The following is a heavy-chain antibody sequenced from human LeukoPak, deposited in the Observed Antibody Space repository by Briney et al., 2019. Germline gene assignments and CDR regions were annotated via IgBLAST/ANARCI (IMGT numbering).Heavy chain of an antibody. V-gene: IGHV4-34*01. Sequence: PSETLSLTCAVYGGSFSGYYWSWIRQPPGKGLELIGEINHSGSTNYNPSLKSRVTISVDTSRNQFSLKLSSVTAADTAVYYCARHDYDFWSGYYTTYYFDYWGQGTLVTVSS. CDR3: ARHDYDFWSGYYTTYYFDY. CDR1: GGSFSGYY. D-gene: IGHD3-3*01. J-gene: IGHJ4*02. CDR2: INHSGST.